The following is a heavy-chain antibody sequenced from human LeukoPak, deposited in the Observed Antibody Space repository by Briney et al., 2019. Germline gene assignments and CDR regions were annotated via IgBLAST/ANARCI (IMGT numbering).Heavy chain of an antibody. J-gene: IGHJ4*02. CDR3: ARSYGYSYGYDY. Sequence: ASVKVSCKASGYTFTSYAMHWVRQAPGQRLEWMGWINAGNGNTKYSQKFRGRVTITRDTSASTAYMELSSLRSEDTAVYYCARSYGYSYGYDYWGQGTLVTVSS. CDR2: INAGNGNT. D-gene: IGHD5-18*01. CDR1: GYTFTSYA. V-gene: IGHV1-3*01.